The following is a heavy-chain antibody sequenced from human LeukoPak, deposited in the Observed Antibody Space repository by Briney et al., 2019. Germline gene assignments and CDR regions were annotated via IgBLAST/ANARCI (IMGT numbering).Heavy chain of an antibody. Sequence: GGSLRLSCAASGFTFSSYAMSWVRQAPGKGLEWVSLISWDGGSTYYADSVKGRFTISRDNSKNSLYLQMNSLRTEDTALYYCAKGSHPARYCSSTSCYTRAYFDYWGQGTLVTVSS. CDR2: ISWDGGST. V-gene: IGHV3-43*01. J-gene: IGHJ4*02. CDR3: AKGSHPARYCSSTSCYTRAYFDY. D-gene: IGHD2-2*02. CDR1: GFTFSSYA.